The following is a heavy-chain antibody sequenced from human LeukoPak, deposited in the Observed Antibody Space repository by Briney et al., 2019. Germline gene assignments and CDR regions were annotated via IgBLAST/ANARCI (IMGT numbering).Heavy chain of an antibody. CDR1: GGSFSGYY. V-gene: IGHV4-59*12. Sequence: SETLSLTCAVYGGSFSGYYWSWIRQPPGKGLEWIGYIYYSGSTNYNPSLKSRVTISVDTSKNQFSLKLSSVTAADTAVYYCARATDRMGAFRLRYGWYFDRWGRGTLVTVSS. CDR2: IYYSGST. CDR3: ARATDRMGAFRLRYGWYFDR. J-gene: IGHJ2*01. D-gene: IGHD1-26*01.